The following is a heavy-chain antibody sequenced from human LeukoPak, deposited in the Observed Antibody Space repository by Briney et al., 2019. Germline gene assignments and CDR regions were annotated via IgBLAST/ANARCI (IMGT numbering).Heavy chain of an antibody. Sequence: ASVKVSCKASGYTFTSYDINWVRQAPGQGLEWRGWMNPNSGNTGYAQKFQGRVTTTRNTSISTAYMELSSLRSEYTAVYYCARQYYYDSSGYYQANDAFDIWGQGTMVTVSS. CDR1: GYTFTSYD. V-gene: IGHV1-8*01. D-gene: IGHD3-22*01. CDR2: MNPNSGNT. CDR3: ARQYYYDSSGYYQANDAFDI. J-gene: IGHJ3*02.